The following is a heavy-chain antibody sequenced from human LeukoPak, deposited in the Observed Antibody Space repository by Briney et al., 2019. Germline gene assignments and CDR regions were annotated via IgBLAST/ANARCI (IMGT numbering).Heavy chain of an antibody. D-gene: IGHD1-26*01. CDR1: GFTFSSYA. V-gene: IGHV3-64*01. J-gene: IGHJ6*03. CDR3: AGYGGRYPYCMDV. CDR2: ISSNGGST. Sequence: GGSLRLSCAASGFTFSSYAMHWVRQAPGKGLEYVSAISSNGGSTYYANSVKGRFTISRDNSKNTLYLQMNSLRAEDTAMYYCAGYGGRYPYCMDVWGKGTTVTISS.